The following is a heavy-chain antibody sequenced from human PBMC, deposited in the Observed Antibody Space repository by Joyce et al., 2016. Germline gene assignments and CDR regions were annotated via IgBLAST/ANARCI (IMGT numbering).Heavy chain of an antibody. Sequence: EVRLVQSGAEVKKPGESLKISCKASGYNFTSHWIAWVRQMPGKGLEWMGVVYPCDSYTRYNPSFQGRVTISADKSITAAYLQWSSLKASDTAIYYCARLPRRPSLRFLEWLFEYWGQGTLVTVSS. CDR1: GYNFTSHW. J-gene: IGHJ4*02. CDR3: ARLPRRPSLRFLEWLFEY. V-gene: IGHV5-51*01. D-gene: IGHD3-3*01. CDR2: VYPCDSYT.